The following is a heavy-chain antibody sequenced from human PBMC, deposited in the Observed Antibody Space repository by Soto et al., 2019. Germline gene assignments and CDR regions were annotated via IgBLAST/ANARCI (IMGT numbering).Heavy chain of an antibody. V-gene: IGHV3-15*07. CDR3: STDPADIAAADNDY. D-gene: IGHD6-13*01. Sequence: EVQLVESGGNLVKPGGSLRLSCAAAGFTFYNAWMNWVRQAPGKGLEWVGRIKSKTDGGATDYAAPVKGRFTISRDDSKTTLFLQMNSRKTDDTAVYYCSTDPADIAAADNDYWGQGTLVTVSS. J-gene: IGHJ4*02. CDR1: GFTFYNAW. CDR2: IKSKTDGGAT.